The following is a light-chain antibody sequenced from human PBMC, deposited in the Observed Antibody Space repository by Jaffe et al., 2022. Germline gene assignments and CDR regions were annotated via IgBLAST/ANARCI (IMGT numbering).Light chain of an antibody. CDR3: SSYTSSGTYV. CDR2: DVT. Sequence: QSALTQPASMSGSPGQSITVSCTGTSSDVGGYNFVSWYQQHPDKAPKLMIYDVTNRPSGFPNRFSGSKSGNTASLTISGLQAEDEADYYCSSYTSSGTYVFGTGTRVTVL. J-gene: IGLJ1*01. CDR1: SSDVGGYNF. V-gene: IGLV2-14*03.